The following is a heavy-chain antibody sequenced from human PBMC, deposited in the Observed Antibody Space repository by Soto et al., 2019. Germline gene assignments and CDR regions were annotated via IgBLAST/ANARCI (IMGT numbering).Heavy chain of an antibody. CDR1: GFSLTTGGLG. CDR3: GHRRQSFDYSGLDV. CDR2: IYWNDDR. Sequence: QSGPTLVNPTETLTLTCSFSGFSLTTGGLGVGWIRQPPGKALEWLAVIYWNDDRRYNPSLQSRLTITKDTSKNQVVLTMTNMDPVDTATYYCGHRRQSFDYSGLDVWGKGTTVTVSS. J-gene: IGHJ6*04. D-gene: IGHD3-3*01. V-gene: IGHV2-5*01.